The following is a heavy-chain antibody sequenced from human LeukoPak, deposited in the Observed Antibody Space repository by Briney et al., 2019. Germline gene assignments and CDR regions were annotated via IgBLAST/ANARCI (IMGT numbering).Heavy chain of an antibody. J-gene: IGHJ6*02. CDR3: ARGYGSGSSAYDYGMDV. CDR2: VYYSGST. CDR1: GGSISSYY. Sequence: PSETLSLTCNVSGGSISSYYWSWIRQPPGKGLEWIGYVYYSGSTNYNPSLKSRLTISVDTSKNQFSLKLSSVAAADTAVYYCARGYGSGSSAYDYGMDVWGQGTTVTVSS. D-gene: IGHD3-10*01. V-gene: IGHV4-59*01.